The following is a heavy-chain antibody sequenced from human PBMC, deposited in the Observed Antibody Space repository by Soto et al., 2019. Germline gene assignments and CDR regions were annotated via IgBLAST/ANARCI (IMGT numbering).Heavy chain of an antibody. V-gene: IGHV1-2*04. D-gene: IGHD2-15*01. CDR2: INPNSGGT. J-gene: IGHJ6*02. CDR1: GYTFTGYY. Sequence: ASVKVSCKASGYTFTGYYMHWVRLAPGQGLEWMGWINPNSGGTNYAQKFQGWVTMTRDTSISTAYMELSRLRSDDTAVYYCARDQGQDVVSLYYGMAVRGQGTTVTVSS. CDR3: ARDQGQDVVSLYYGMAV.